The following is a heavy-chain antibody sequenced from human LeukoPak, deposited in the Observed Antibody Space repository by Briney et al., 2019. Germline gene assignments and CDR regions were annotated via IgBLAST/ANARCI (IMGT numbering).Heavy chain of an antibody. J-gene: IGHJ6*02. D-gene: IGHD2-15*01. CDR2: IDYTGGST. CDR1: GFTFSSYA. V-gene: IGHV3-23*01. Sequence: GGSLRLSCAASGFTFSSYAMSWVRQAPGKGLEWVSIIDYTGGSTHYTDSVKGRFTISRDNSKNTLYLQMNSLRAEDTAVYYCAKANRVRADCSGGSCYPYYYYYYGMDVWGQGTMVTVSS. CDR3: AKANRVRADCSGGSCYPYYYYYYGMDV.